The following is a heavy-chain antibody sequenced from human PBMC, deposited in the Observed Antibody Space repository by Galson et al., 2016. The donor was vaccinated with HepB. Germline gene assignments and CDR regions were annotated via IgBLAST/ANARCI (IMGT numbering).Heavy chain of an antibody. J-gene: IGHJ6*02. V-gene: IGHV4-39*01. CDR3: ATPSHWNSYGLDV. Sequence: SETLSLTCTVSGDSISSGSYFWVWIRQPPGKGLEWIGSIYYSGSTYYNPSLKSRVTISVDTSKNQFSLKVTSVTAADTSVYYCATPSHWNSYGLDVWGQGTTVTVSS. CDR1: GDSISSGSYF. CDR2: IYYSGST. D-gene: IGHD1-7*01.